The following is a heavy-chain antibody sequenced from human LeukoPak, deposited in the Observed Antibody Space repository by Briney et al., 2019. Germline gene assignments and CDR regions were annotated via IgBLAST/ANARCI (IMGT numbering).Heavy chain of an antibody. CDR3: TRTGLRGVTGVYHAMDV. D-gene: IGHD2-21*02. J-gene: IGHJ6*02. CDR2: IFGSGET. V-gene: IGHV3-13*03. Sequence: PGGSLRLSCAGNGFPFSDYYMHWVRQVTGKGLEWVSTIFGSGETLYADSVKGQFTICRTNAESSIYLQMSSLRAGDTAVYYCTRTGLRGVTGVYHAMDVWGQGTTVTVSS. CDR1: GFPFSDYY.